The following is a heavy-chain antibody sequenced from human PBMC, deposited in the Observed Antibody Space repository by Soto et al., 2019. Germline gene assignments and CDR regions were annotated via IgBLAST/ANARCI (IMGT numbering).Heavy chain of an antibody. D-gene: IGHD2-15*01. V-gene: IGHV3-66*01. CDR2: IQSGGTT. J-gene: IGHJ6*03. CDR1: GFTVSSKY. CDR3: ARDDILWSGGSCYGLPMDV. Sequence: EVQLVESGGGLVQPGGSLRLSCAASGFTVSSKYMSWVRQAPGKGLEWVSLIQSGGTTYYADSVKGRFTISRDSSKNMLHLQIDSLRAEDTAVYYCARDDILWSGGSCYGLPMDVWRKGTTVTVSS.